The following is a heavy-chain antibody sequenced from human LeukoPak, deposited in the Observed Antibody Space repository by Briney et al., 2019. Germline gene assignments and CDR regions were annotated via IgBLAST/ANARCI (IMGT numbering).Heavy chain of an antibody. CDR3: ARSSWYDIIDY. J-gene: IGHJ4*02. Sequence: SETLSLTCTVSGGSISSGSYYWSWIRQPAGKGLEWIGRIYTSGSTNYNPSLKSRVTISVDTSKNQFSLKLNSVIVADTAVYYCARSSWYDIIDYWGQGTLVTVSS. D-gene: IGHD6-13*01. V-gene: IGHV4-61*02. CDR2: IYTSGST. CDR1: GGSISSGSYY.